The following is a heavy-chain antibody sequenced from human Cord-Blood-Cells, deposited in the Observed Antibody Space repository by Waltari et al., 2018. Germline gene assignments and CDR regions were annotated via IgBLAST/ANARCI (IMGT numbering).Heavy chain of an antibody. J-gene: IGHJ4*02. CDR1: GGSSRGYY. V-gene: IGHV4-34*01. Sequence: QVQLQQWGAGLSKPSATLSLTCAVYGGSSRGYYCSWIRQPPGKGLEWIGEINHSGSTNYNPSLKSRVTISVDTSKNQFSLKLSSVTAADTAVYYCARISKGMFDYWGQGTLVTVSS. CDR3: ARISKGMFDY. CDR2: INHSGST.